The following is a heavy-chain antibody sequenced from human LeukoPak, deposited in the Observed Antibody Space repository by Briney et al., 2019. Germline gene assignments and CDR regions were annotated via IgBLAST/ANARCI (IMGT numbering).Heavy chain of an antibody. CDR3: AREPGSWYDY. J-gene: IGHJ4*02. Sequence: ASVKVSCKASGYTFTSYGISWVRQAPGQGLEWMGWINPNSGGTNYAQKFQGRVTMTRDTSISTAYMELSRLRSDDTAVYYCAREPGSWYDYWGQGTLVTVSS. CDR2: INPNSGGT. D-gene: IGHD6-13*01. V-gene: IGHV1-2*02. CDR1: GYTFTSYG.